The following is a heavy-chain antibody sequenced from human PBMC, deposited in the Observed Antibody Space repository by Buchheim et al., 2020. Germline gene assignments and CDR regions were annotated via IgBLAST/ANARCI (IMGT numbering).Heavy chain of an antibody. J-gene: IGHJ4*02. CDR3: AREETIVVVPAAIDY. CDR2: ISSSSSTI. D-gene: IGHD2-2*01. Sequence: EVQLVESGGGLVQPGGSLRLSCAASGFTFSSYSMNWVRQAPGKGLEWGSYISSSSSTIYYADSVKGRFTISRANAKNSLYLQMNSLRAEDTAVYYCAREETIVVVPAAIDYWGQGTL. CDR1: GFTFSSYS. V-gene: IGHV3-48*04.